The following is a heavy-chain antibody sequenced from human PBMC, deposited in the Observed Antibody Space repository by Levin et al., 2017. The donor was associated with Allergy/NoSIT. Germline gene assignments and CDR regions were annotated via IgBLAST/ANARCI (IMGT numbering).Heavy chain of an antibody. J-gene: IGHJ4*02. CDR3: ARGAPSGN. CDR2: INPTSGAT. CDR1: GYTFTAYY. Sequence: ASVKVSCKTSGYTFTAYYLNWVRQAPGQGLEWMGRINPTSGATDYAQKFQGRVTMTRDTSIRTAYMELNNLSPDDTGVYYCARGAPSGNWGQGTLVTVFS. V-gene: IGHV1-2*05. D-gene: IGHD1-14*01.